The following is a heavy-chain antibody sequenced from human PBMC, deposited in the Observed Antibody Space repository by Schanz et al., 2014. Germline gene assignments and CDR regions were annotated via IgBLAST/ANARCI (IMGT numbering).Heavy chain of an antibody. Sequence: QVQLVESGGGVVQPGRSLRLSCAASGFTFSRYGMHWVRQAPGKGLEWVAATRYDGNNKYYVDSVKGRFTISRDKSKNTLYLQVNSLRAEDTAVYYCVRDLGGDQTDYWGQGTLVTVSS. V-gene: IGHV3-33*01. J-gene: IGHJ4*02. D-gene: IGHD4-17*01. CDR2: TRYDGNNK. CDR3: VRDLGGDQTDY. CDR1: GFTFSRYG.